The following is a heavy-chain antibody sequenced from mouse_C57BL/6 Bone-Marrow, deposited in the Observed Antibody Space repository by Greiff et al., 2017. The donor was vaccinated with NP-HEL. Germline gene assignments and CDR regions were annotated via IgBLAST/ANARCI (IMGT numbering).Heavy chain of an antibody. V-gene: IGHV5-4*01. CDR3: ARDGRWSYYLDY. Sequence: EVKLVESGGGLVKPGGSLKLSCAASGFTFSSYALSWVRQTPEKRLAWVATLSDGGSYTYYPDHVKGRCTISRDNAKNNLYQQRIHLKSEDTAMYYCARDGRWSYYLDYGGQGTTLTVSS. CDR2: LSDGGSYT. CDR1: GFTFSSYA. J-gene: IGHJ2*01. D-gene: IGHD2-3*01.